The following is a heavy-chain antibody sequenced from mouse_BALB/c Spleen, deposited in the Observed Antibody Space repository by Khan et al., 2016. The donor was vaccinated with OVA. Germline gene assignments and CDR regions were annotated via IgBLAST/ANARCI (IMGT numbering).Heavy chain of an antibody. Sequence: EVELVESGGGLVQPGGSRKLSCAASGFTFSSYGMHWVRQAPERGLEWVAYISGDSNTIYYADTVKGRFTISRDNPRNTLFLQMTSLMSDDTAMYYCATSDFYGYYFDYWGPGTTLTVSS. CDR2: ISGDSNTI. CDR3: ATSDFYGYYFDY. V-gene: IGHV5-17*02. J-gene: IGHJ2*01. D-gene: IGHD1-1*01. CDR1: GFTFSSYG.